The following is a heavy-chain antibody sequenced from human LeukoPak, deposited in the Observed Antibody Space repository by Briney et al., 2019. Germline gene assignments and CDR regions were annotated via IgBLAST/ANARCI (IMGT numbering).Heavy chain of an antibody. CDR3: ARDHSRGELHYFDY. Sequence: SETLSLTCTVSGGSISSGDYYWSWIRQPPGKGLEGIGYIYYSGSTYYNPSLKSRVTISVDTSKNQFSLKVSSVTAADTAVYYCARDHSRGELHYFDYWGQGTLVTVSS. CDR2: IYYSGST. J-gene: IGHJ4*02. CDR1: GGSISSGDYY. V-gene: IGHV4-30-4*08. D-gene: IGHD1-26*01.